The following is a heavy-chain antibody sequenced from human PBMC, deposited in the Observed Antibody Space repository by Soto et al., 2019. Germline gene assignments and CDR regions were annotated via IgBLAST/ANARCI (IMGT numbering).Heavy chain of an antibody. D-gene: IGHD3-22*01. J-gene: IGHJ4*02. CDR1: GASISSSSSY. V-gene: IGHV4-39*01. CDR2: IYYSGVT. Sequence: PSETLSLTCTVSGASISSSSSYWGWIRQPPGKGLEWIANIYYSGVTYYNPSLRSRLTISVDTSKNQFSLRVTSVTTADTAMYYCARAAQGSGYYFDYWGQGTLVTVSS. CDR3: ARAAQGSGYYFDY.